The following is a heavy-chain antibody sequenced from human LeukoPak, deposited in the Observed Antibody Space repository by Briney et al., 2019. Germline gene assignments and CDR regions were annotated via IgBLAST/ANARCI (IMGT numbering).Heavy chain of an antibody. CDR2: IYYSGST. D-gene: IGHD3-10*01. J-gene: IGHJ4*02. V-gene: IGHV4-59*08. Sequence: SETLSLTCTVSGDSISSYYWSWIRQPPGKGLEWIGYIYYSGSTNYNPSLKSRVTISVDTSKNQFSLKLSSVTAADTAVYYCARLGRGSNFDYWGQGALVTVSS. CDR3: ARLGRGSNFDY. CDR1: GDSISSYY.